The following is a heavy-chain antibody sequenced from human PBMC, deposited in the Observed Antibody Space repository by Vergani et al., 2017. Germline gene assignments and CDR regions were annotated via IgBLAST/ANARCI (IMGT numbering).Heavy chain of an antibody. CDR3: AKDWGGYCSSTSCSPGAAFDI. CDR2: ISASGAPT. J-gene: IGHJ3*02. CDR1: GFIFSSYA. V-gene: IGHV3-23*01. D-gene: IGHD2-2*01. Sequence: EVQLLESGGALVQPGKSLRLSCAASGFIFSSYAMTWVRQAPGKGLEWVSGISASGAPTYYADSVKGRVTISRDNSKTTLYLQMNSLRAEDTAVYYCAKDWGGYCSSTSCSPGAAFDIWGQGTMVTVSS.